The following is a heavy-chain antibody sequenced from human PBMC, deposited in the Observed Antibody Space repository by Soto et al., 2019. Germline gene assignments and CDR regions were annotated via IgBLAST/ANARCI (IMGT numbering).Heavy chain of an antibody. D-gene: IGHD6-19*01. J-gene: IGHJ5*02. CDR3: ARDRIAVAAHGYNWFDP. CDR1: GGTFSSYA. Sequence: GASVKVSCKASGGTFSSYAISWVRQAPGQGLEWMGGIIPIFGTANYAQKFQGRVTITADESTSTAYMEPSSLRSEDTAVYYCARDRIAVAAHGYNWFDPWGQGTLVTVSS. CDR2: IIPIFGTA. V-gene: IGHV1-69*13.